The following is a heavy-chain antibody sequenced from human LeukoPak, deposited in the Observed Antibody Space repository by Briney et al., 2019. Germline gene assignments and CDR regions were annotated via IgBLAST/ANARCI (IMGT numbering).Heavy chain of an antibody. CDR1: GFTVSSNY. D-gene: IGHD5-24*01. Sequence: GGSLRLSCAPSGFTVSSNYMTWVRQAPGKGLEWVSFIYSAGSTYYADSVKGRFTISRDNSKNTLYLQMNSLRAEDTAVYYCAREGYNSAFDIWGQGTMVTVSS. CDR2: IYSAGST. V-gene: IGHV3-53*01. CDR3: AREGYNSAFDI. J-gene: IGHJ3*02.